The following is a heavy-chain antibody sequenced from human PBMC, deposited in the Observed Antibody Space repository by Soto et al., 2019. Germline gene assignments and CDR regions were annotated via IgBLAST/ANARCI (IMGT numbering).Heavy chain of an antibody. J-gene: IGHJ5*02. V-gene: IGHV3-33*01. Sequence: GGSLRLSCAASGFTFSSYGMHWVRQAPGKGLEWVAVIWYDGSNKYYADSVKGRFTISRDNSKNTLYLQMNSLRAEDTAVYYCARAARGEFGFDPWGQGTLVTVSS. CDR1: GFTFSSYG. CDR2: IWYDGSNK. CDR3: ARAARGEFGFDP. D-gene: IGHD3-10*01.